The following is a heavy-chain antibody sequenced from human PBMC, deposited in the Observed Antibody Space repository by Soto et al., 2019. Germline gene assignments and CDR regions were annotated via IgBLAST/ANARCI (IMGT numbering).Heavy chain of an antibody. CDR3: AVRGGSSGYFQH. J-gene: IGHJ1*01. D-gene: IGHD6-6*01. CDR1: GGSISSYY. V-gene: IGHV4-59*08. Sequence: SETLSLTCTVSGGSISSYYWSWIRQPPGKGLEWIGYIYYSGSTNYNPSLKSRVTISVDTSKNKFSLKLSSVTAADTAVYYCAVRGGSSGYFQHWGQGTLVTVSS. CDR2: IYYSGST.